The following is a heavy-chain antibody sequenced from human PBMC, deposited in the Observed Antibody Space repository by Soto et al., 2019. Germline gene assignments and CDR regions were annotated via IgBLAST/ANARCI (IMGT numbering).Heavy chain of an antibody. CDR1: GGSISSGGYY. D-gene: IGHD2-8*01. CDR3: AREGGYCTNGVCFYD. V-gene: IGHV4-31*03. CDR2: IYYSGST. J-gene: IGHJ4*02. Sequence: SETLSLTCTVSGGSISSGGYYWSWIRHHPGKGLEWIGYIYYSGSTYYNPSLKSRVTISVDTSKNQFSLKLSSVTAADTAVYYCAREGGYCTNGVCFYDWGQGTLVTVSS.